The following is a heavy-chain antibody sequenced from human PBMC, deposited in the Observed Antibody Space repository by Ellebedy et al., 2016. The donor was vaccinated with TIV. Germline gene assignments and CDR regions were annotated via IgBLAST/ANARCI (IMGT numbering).Heavy chain of an antibody. CDR2: IYTDDST. D-gene: IGHD3-10*02. CDR3: ARASFYDVDLSGWYFDL. CDR1: KFTVSYNY. J-gene: IGHJ2*01. V-gene: IGHV3-66*01. Sequence: GESLKISCAASKFTVSYNYMNWVRQAPGKGPEWVSGIYTDDSTYYADSVKGRFTISRDNSKKTLYLQMNSLRTEDTALYYCARASFYDVDLSGWYFDLWGLGTLVTVSS.